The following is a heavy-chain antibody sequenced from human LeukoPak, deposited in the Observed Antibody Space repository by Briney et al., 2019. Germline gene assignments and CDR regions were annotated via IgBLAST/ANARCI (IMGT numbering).Heavy chain of an antibody. V-gene: IGHV4-39*01. CDR2: IYYSGST. Sequence: SEPLSLTCTVSGVSISSSRYYWGWIRRPPGKGLERIASIYYSGSTYYNPSLKSRVTISVDTSKNQFSLKLSSVTAADTAVYYCARAVGVPGGFDYWGQGTLVTVSS. J-gene: IGHJ4*02. D-gene: IGHD1-26*01. CDR3: ARAVGVPGGFDY. CDR1: GVSISSSRYY.